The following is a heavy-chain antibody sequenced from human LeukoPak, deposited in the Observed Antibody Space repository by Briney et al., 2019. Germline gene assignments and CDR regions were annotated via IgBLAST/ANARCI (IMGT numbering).Heavy chain of an antibody. CDR2: ISRLGT. J-gene: IGHJ4*02. CDR1: GFTFDDYD. Sequence: GGSLRLSCAASGFTFDDYDINWVRQAPGKGLEWVSGISRLGTFYSDSVKGRFTISRDNSRNTLFLQMNSLTVDDTAVYYCAKGLKVESRLDSWGPGTLVTVSS. V-gene: IGHV3-20*04. CDR3: AKGLKVESRLDS. D-gene: IGHD3/OR15-3a*01.